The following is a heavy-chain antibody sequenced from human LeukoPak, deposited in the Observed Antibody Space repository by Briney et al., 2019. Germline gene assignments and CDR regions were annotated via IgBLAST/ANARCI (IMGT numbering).Heavy chain of an antibody. Sequence: PGGSLRLSCAASGFTFSSYAMSWVRQAPGKGLEWVANIKQDGSEKYYVDSVKGRFTISRDNAKNSLYLQMNSLRAEDTAVYYCARGALEWLLYFDYWGQGTLVTVSS. J-gene: IGHJ4*02. CDR1: GFTFSSYA. V-gene: IGHV3-7*01. CDR3: ARGALEWLLYFDY. D-gene: IGHD3-3*01. CDR2: IKQDGSEK.